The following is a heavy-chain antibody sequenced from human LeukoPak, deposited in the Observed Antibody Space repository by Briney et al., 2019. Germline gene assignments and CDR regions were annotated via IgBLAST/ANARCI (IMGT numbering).Heavy chain of an antibody. CDR1: GYTFTSYD. D-gene: IGHD6-6*01. CDR3: ARVVAARQGDYYYYYMDV. V-gene: IGHV1-8*01. Sequence: ASVKVSCKASGYTFTSYDINWVRQATGQGLEWMGWMSPNSGNTGYAQKFQGRVTMTRNTSISTAYMELSSLRSEDTAVYYCARVVAARQGDYYYYYMDVWGKGTTVTVSS. J-gene: IGHJ6*03. CDR2: MSPNSGNT.